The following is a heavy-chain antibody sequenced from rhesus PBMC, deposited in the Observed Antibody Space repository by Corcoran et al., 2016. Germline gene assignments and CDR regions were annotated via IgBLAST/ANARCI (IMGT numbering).Heavy chain of an antibody. V-gene: IGHV4-65*01. D-gene: IGHD4-23*01. CDR2: ISGSSGST. Sequence: QVQLQESGPGLVKPSETLSLTCAVSGGSVSSSNWWSWIRQPPGKGLEWIGYISGSSGSTYYNPSLQSRVTISTDTSKNQCSLKLSSVTAADTAVYYCARDRVGTVTTKGYFEFWGQGALVTVSS. J-gene: IGHJ1*01. CDR3: ARDRVGTVTTKGYFEF. CDR1: GGSVSSSNW.